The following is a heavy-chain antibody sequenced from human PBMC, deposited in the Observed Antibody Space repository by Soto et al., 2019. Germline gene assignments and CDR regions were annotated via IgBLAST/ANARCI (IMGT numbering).Heavy chain of an antibody. Sequence: ASVKVSCKASAYTFTSYGISCVRQAPGQGLEWLGWISGYNGNTNYAPKFQGRVTMTTDTSTSTPYMELRSLRSDDTAVYYCAREGRRIPGATGIDYWGQGTLVTVSS. CDR3: AREGRRIPGATGIDY. CDR1: AYTFTSYG. D-gene: IGHD2-2*01. CDR2: ISGYNGNT. V-gene: IGHV1-18*04. J-gene: IGHJ4*02.